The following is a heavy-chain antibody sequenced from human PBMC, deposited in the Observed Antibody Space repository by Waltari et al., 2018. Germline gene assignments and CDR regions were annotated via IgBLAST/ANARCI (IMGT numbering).Heavy chain of an antibody. CDR3: ARDSASVGATIGDDAFDI. CDR2: IYYSGST. V-gene: IGHV4-39*07. CDR1: GGSISSSSYY. D-gene: IGHD1-26*01. Sequence: QLQLQESGPGLVKPSETLSLTCTVSGGSISSSSYYWGWIRQPPGKGLEWIGSIYYSGSTYYNPSLKSRVTISVDTSKNQFSLKLSSVTAADTAVYYCARDSASVGATIGDDAFDIWGQGTMVTVSS. J-gene: IGHJ3*02.